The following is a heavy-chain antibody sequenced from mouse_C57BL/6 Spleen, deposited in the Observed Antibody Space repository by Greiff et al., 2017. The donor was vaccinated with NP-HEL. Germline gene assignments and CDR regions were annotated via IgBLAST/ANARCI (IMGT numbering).Heavy chain of an antibody. J-gene: IGHJ1*03. CDR1: GYTFTSYW. CDR3: ARHPGTNWYFDV. CDR2: IDPSDSYT. D-gene: IGHD4-1*01. Sequence: VQLQQPGAELVMPGASVKLSCKASGYTFTSYWMHWVKQRPGQGLEWIGEIDPSDSYTNYNQKFKGKSTLTVDKSSSTAYMQLSSLTSEDSAVYYCARHPGTNWYFDVWGTGTTVTVSS. V-gene: IGHV1-69*01.